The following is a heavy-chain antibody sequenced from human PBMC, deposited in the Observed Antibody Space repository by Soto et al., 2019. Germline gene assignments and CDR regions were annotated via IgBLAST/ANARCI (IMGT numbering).Heavy chain of an antibody. J-gene: IGHJ4*02. D-gene: IGHD2-2*01. CDR3: ARDLYCNSASCHQSPTH. V-gene: IGHV3-30-3*01. CDR1: GFTFSSYA. Sequence: PGGSLGLSCAASGFTFSSYAMQWVRKAPGKGLEWVAVISYDGSNKYYADSVKGRFTISRDNSKNTLYLKMNSLRAEDTAVYFGARDLYCNSASCHQSPTHWGQGT. CDR2: ISYDGSNK.